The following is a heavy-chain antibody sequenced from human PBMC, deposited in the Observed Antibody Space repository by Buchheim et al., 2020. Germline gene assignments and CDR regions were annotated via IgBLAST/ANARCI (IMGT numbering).Heavy chain of an antibody. CDR1: GFTFSSYS. V-gene: IGHV3-21*01. D-gene: IGHD3-3*01. Sequence: EVQLVESGGGLVKPGGSLRLSCAASGFTFSSYSMNWVRQAPGKGLEWVSSISSSSSYKYYVDSVKGRFTISRDNAKNSLYLQMNSLRAEDTGVYYCARDLYDFWSGYYLGAYYYYGMDVWGQGTT. J-gene: IGHJ6*02. CDR2: ISSSSSYK. CDR3: ARDLYDFWSGYYLGAYYYYGMDV.